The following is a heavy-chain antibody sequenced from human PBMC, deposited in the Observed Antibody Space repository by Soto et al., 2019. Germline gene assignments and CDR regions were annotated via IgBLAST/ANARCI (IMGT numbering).Heavy chain of an antibody. CDR3: ARDHFGDGYNFGYGMDV. CDR1: GFTFSSYA. V-gene: IGHV3-30-3*01. CDR2: ISYDGSNK. J-gene: IGHJ6*02. Sequence: PGGSLRLSCAASGFTFSSYAMHWVRQAPDKGLEWVAVISYDGSNKYYADSVKGRFTISRDNSKNTLYLQMNSLRAEDTAVYYCARDHFGDGYNFGYGMDVWGQGTTVTVSS. D-gene: IGHD5-12*01.